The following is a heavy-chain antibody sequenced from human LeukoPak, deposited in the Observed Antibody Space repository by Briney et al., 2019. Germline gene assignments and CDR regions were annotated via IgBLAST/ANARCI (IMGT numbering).Heavy chain of an antibody. V-gene: IGHV3-30*02. D-gene: IGHD2-21*02. CDR1: GFTFSSYG. Sequence: PGGSLRLSCAASGFTFSSYGMHWVRQAPGKGLEWVALICFDGSQKYYADSVKGRFTISRDNSKSTVYLQMNSLRVEGAAVYYCSKDLTSDFAGDLDPWGQGTLVTVSS. CDR3: SKDLTSDFAGDLDP. J-gene: IGHJ5*02. CDR2: ICFDGSQK.